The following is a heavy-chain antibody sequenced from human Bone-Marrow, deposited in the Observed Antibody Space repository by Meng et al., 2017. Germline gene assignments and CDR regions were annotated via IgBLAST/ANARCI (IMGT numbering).Heavy chain of an antibody. J-gene: IGHJ3*02. V-gene: IGHV5-51*01. CDR1: GYSFTSYW. CDR3: ASKSDQYYYDSSGYYWNAFDI. Sequence: GESLKISCKGSGYSFTSYWIGWVRQMPGKGLEWMGIIYPGDSDTRYSPSFQGQVTISADKSTSTAYLQWSSLKASDTAMYYCASKSDQYYYDSSGYYWNAFDIWGQGTMVTVSS. D-gene: IGHD3-22*01. CDR2: IYPGDSDT.